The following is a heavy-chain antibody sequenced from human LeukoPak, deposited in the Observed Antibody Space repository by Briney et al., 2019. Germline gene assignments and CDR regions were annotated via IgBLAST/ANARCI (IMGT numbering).Heavy chain of an antibody. CDR2: ISWNSGSI. D-gene: IGHD3-22*01. J-gene: IGHJ1*01. V-gene: IGHV3-9*01. Sequence: LSLTCTVSGGSISSYYWSWVRQAPGKGLEWVSGISWNSGSIGYADSVKGRFTISRDNAKNSLYLQMNSLRAEDTALYYCAKDIDSSGYYGYFQHWGQGTLVTVSS. CDR1: GGSISSYY. CDR3: AKDIDSSGYYGYFQH.